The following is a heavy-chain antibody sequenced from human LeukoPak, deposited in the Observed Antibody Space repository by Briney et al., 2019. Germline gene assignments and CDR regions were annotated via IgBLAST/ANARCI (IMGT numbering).Heavy chain of an antibody. Sequence: GGSLRLSCAASGLTVSSNYMSWVRQAPGKGLEWVSYISSSGSTIYYADSVKGRFTISRDNAKNSLYLQMNSLRAEDTAVYYCARDSGSGFDYWGQGTLVTVSS. D-gene: IGHD3-10*01. CDR3: ARDSGSGFDY. V-gene: IGHV3-11*01. CDR1: GLTVSSNY. CDR2: ISSSGSTI. J-gene: IGHJ4*02.